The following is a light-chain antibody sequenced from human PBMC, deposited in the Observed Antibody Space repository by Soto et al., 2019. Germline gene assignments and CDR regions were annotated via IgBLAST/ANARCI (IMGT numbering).Light chain of an antibody. Sequence: DIRMTQSPSSLSVSVGDGVTITCRASETINNYLNWYQQKPGRAPKLLIHAASTLQSGVPSRFSGSGSGTDFTLTISSLQPEDFATYSCQQSYTTPWTSGLGTKVDIK. CDR2: AAS. V-gene: IGKV1-39*01. CDR1: ETINNY. CDR3: QQSYTTPWT. J-gene: IGKJ1*01.